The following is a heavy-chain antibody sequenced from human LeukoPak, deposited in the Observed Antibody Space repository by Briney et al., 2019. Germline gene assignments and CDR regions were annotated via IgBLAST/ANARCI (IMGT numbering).Heavy chain of an antibody. J-gene: IGHJ4*02. CDR3: ARAGY. Sequence: SETLSLTCAVYAGSFSGYSWNWIRQPPGKGLEWIGEINHSGSTNYNPSLKSRVTISVDTSKNQLSLKLSSVTAADTAVYFCARAGYWGQGTLVTVSS. CDR1: AGSFSGYS. CDR2: INHSGST. V-gene: IGHV4-34*01. D-gene: IGHD6-19*01.